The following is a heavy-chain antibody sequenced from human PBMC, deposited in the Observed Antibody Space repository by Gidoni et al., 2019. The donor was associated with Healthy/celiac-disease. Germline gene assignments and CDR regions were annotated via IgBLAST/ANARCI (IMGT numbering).Heavy chain of an antibody. CDR3: ARDAVGYYYDSSGYAFDI. CDR2: IYRGGIT. D-gene: IGHD3-22*01. J-gene: IGHJ3*02. V-gene: IGHV3-66*01. CDR1: GCTVSRHY. Sequence: EVQLVESGGGLVQPGGSLRLSCAASGCTVSRHYMSWVRQAPGRGLEWVSVIYRGGITYYAYSVKGRFTISRDNSKNTLYLQMNSLRAEDTAVYYCARDAVGYYYDSSGYAFDIWGQGTMVTVSS.